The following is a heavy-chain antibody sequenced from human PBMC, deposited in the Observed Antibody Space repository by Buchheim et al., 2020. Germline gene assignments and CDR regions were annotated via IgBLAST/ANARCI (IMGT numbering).Heavy chain of an antibody. Sequence: EVQLLESGGGLVQPGGSLRLSCAASGFTFSSYAMSWVRQGPGKGLEWVSTINAVSTSTYYADSVKGRFTISRDNSRNTLYLQMNNLRDEDTALYYCTDLFDYWGQGAL. J-gene: IGHJ4*02. V-gene: IGHV3-23*01. CDR2: INAVSTST. CDR1: GFTFSSYA. CDR3: TDLFDY.